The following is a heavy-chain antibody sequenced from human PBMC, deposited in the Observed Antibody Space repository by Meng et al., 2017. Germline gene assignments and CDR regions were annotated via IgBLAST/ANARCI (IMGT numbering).Heavy chain of an antibody. CDR1: EFTFSSYS. CDR2: ISSSSSYI. D-gene: IGHD3-10*01. J-gene: IGHJ3*02. V-gene: IGHV3-21*06. CDR3: ARVRFLRGVIKDAVDI. Sequence: GGSLKLSCAASEFTFSSYSMNWVRQAPGKGLEWVSSISSSSSYIYYADSAKGRFTIPRDNANNLLYLQMNSLRAEDSAVYYCARVRFLRGVIKDAVDIWGQGTMVTVSS.